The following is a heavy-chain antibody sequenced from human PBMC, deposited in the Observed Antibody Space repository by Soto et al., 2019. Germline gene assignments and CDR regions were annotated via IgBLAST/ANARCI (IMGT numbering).Heavy chain of an antibody. CDR1: GVTLSGYY. V-gene: IGHV4-59*01. CDR3: ARGRGTHKF. Sequence: SETLSLTCSVSGVTLSGYYWSWIRQTPGKTLEWIGCIYFNGTTNYNPSLKSRVTISLDMSKNQFSLKLRSVTATDTAVYHCARGRGTHKFWGRGAMVTVSS. D-gene: IGHD3-16*01. CDR2: IYFNGTT. J-gene: IGHJ4*02.